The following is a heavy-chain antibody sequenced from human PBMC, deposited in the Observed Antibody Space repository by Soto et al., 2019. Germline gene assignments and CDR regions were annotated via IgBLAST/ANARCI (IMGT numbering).Heavy chain of an antibody. CDR2: IDPSDSYT. CDR3: ARRDFWSGYQNDY. CDR1: GYSFTIYW. Sequence: GESLKISCKGSGYSFTIYWISWVRQMPGKGLEWMGRIDPSDSYTNYSPSFQGHVTISADKSISTAYLQWSSLKASDTAMYYCARRDFWSGYQNDYWGQGTLVTVSS. D-gene: IGHD3-3*01. J-gene: IGHJ4*02. V-gene: IGHV5-10-1*01.